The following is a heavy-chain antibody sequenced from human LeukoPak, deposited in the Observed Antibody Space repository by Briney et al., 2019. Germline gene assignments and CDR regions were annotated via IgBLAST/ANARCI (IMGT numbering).Heavy chain of an antibody. Sequence: MPGGSLRLSCAASGFTFSTYSMNWVRQAPGKGLEWVSSIISSSSYIYYADSVKGRFTISRDNAKNSLYLQMNSLRAEDTAVYYCARDPRYCSGGSCYSFDYWGQGTLVTVSS. V-gene: IGHV3-21*01. CDR3: ARDPRYCSGGSCYSFDY. J-gene: IGHJ4*02. CDR1: GFTFSTYS. CDR2: IISSSSYI. D-gene: IGHD2-15*01.